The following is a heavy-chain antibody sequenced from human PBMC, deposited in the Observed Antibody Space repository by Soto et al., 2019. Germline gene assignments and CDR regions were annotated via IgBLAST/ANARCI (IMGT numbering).Heavy chain of an antibody. CDR2: IYYSGST. J-gene: IGHJ6*02. V-gene: IGHV4-59*01. CDR3: ARAPYDILTCYYPHYYYYGMDV. Sequence: SETLSLTCTVSGGSISSYYWSWIRQPPGKGLEWIGYIYYSGSTNYNPSLKSRVTISVDTSKNQFSLKLSSVTAADTAVYYCARAPYDILTCYYPHYYYYGMDVWGQGNTVTV. D-gene: IGHD3-9*01. CDR1: GGSISSYY.